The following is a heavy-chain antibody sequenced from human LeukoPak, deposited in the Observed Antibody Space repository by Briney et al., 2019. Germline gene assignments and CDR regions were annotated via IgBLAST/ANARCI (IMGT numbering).Heavy chain of an antibody. CDR1: GFTFSIYT. V-gene: IGHV3-23*01. J-gene: IGHJ2*01. CDR3: AKDRRAATGLWYFDL. CDR2: ISAGSRHI. D-gene: IGHD6-13*01. Sequence: GGSLRLSCEASGFTFSIYTMNWVRQAPGKGLEWVSVISAGSRHIYYADSVRGRFTISRDNSKNTLYLQMSSLRAEDTAVYYCAKDRRAATGLWYFDLWGRGTLVTVSS.